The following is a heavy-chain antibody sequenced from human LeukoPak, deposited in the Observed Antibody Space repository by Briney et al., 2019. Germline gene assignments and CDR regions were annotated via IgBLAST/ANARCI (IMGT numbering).Heavy chain of an antibody. J-gene: IGHJ4*02. D-gene: IGHD2-2*01. CDR2: ISSSGSTI. V-gene: IGHV3-11*01. CDR3: ARSSCSSTSCYGHYFDY. Sequence: GGSLRLSCAASGFTFSYYYMSWMRQAPGKGLEGVSYISSSGSTIYYADYVKGRFTISRDNAKNSLYLQMNSLRAEDTAVYYCARSSCSSTSCYGHYFDYWGQGTLVTVSS. CDR1: GFTFSYYY.